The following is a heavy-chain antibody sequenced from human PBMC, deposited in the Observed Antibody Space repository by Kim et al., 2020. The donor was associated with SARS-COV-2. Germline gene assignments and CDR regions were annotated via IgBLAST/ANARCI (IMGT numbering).Heavy chain of an antibody. CDR1: GFTFSSYS. J-gene: IGHJ4*02. CDR2: ISSSSSYI. D-gene: IGHD3-22*01. Sequence: GGSLRLSCAASGFTFSSYSMNWVRQAPGKGLEWVSSISSSSSYIYYADSVKGRFTISRDNAKNSLYLQMNSLRAEDTAVYYCARGSKNYYDSSGYYFHDYWGQGTLVTVSS. CDR3: ARGSKNYYDSSGYYFHDY. V-gene: IGHV3-21*01.